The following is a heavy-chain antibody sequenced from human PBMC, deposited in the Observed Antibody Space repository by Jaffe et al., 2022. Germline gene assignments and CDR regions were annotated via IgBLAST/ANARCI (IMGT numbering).Heavy chain of an antibody. D-gene: IGHD3-10*01. CDR3: ASRPLYGSGSNFDY. J-gene: IGHJ4*02. CDR1: GGSFSGYY. V-gene: IGHV4-34*01. Sequence: QVQLQQWGAGLLKPSETLSLTCAVYGGSFSGYYWSWIRQPPGKGLEWIGEINHSGSTNYNPSLKSRVTISVDTSKNQFSLKLSSVTAADTAVYYCASRPLYGSGSNFDYWGQGTLVTVSS. CDR2: INHSGST.